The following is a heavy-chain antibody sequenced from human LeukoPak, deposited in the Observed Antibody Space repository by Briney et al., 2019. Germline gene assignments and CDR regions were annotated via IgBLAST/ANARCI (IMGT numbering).Heavy chain of an antibody. D-gene: IGHD5-12*01. CDR1: GGSISSGGYY. J-gene: IGHJ4*02. CDR3: ARGMRGYSGYEPQSELDY. V-gene: IGHV4-31*03. Sequence: SETLSLTCTVSGGSISSGGYYWSWIRQHPGKGLEWIGYIYYSGSTYFNPTIKSRVTISVDTSKNQFSLKLSSVTAADTAVYYCARGMRGYSGYEPQSELDYWGQGTLVTVSS. CDR2: IYYSGST.